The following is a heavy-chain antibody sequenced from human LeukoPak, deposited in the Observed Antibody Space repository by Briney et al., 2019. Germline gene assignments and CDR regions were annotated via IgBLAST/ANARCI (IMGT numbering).Heavy chain of an antibody. Sequence: GGSLRLSCAASGFTFSSYAMHWVRQAPGKGLEWVAFIRYDGSNKYYADSVKGRFTISRDNSKNTLYLQMNSLRAEDTAVYFCAREMKLFGTDRGAFDIWGQGTMVTVSS. J-gene: IGHJ3*02. CDR3: AREMKLFGTDRGAFDI. CDR2: IRYDGSNK. V-gene: IGHV3-30*02. CDR1: GFTFSSYA. D-gene: IGHD3-10*02.